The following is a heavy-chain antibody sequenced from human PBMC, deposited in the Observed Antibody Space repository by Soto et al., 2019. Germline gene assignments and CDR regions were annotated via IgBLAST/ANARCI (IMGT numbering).Heavy chain of an antibody. CDR1: GFTFSSYG. D-gene: IGHD3-3*01. J-gene: IGHJ5*02. V-gene: IGHV3-33*01. CDR3: ARGSPDAKSTCGIRSGIAA. CDR2: IWYDGSNK. Sequence: PGRSPRLSCAASGFTFSSYGMHWVRQAPGKGLEWVAVIWYDGSNKYYADSVKGRFTISRDNSKNTLYLQMNSLRAEDTAVYYCARGSPDAKSTCGIRSGIAAWGQGTLVA.